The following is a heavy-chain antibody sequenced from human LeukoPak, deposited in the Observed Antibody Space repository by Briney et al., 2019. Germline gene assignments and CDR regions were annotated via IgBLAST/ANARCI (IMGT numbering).Heavy chain of an antibody. CDR3: IRDSGTYNWFDP. Sequence: PGGSLRLSCAASGFTFSGSAIHWVRQSSGKGLEWVGQIDKKDKSYATATAYAASVKGRFTIPRDDSINTAYLQMKSLKTEITALYYCIRDSGTYNWFDPWGQGTLVTVSS. V-gene: IGHV3-73*01. CDR1: GFTFSGSA. D-gene: IGHD1-26*01. CDR2: IDKKDKSYATAT. J-gene: IGHJ5*02.